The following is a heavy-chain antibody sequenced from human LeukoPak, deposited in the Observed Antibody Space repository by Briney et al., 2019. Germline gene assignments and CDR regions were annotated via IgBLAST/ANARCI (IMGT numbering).Heavy chain of an antibody. CDR3: AMYSSSSDGFDY. V-gene: IGHV3-21*01. CDR1: GFTFSSYS. D-gene: IGHD6-13*01. CDR2: ISSSSSYV. Sequence: GGSLRLSCAASGFTFSSYSMNWVRQAPGKGLEWVSSISSSSSYVYYADSVKGRFTISRDNAKNSLYLQMNSLRAEDTAVYYCAMYSSSSDGFDYWGQGTLVTVSS. J-gene: IGHJ4*02.